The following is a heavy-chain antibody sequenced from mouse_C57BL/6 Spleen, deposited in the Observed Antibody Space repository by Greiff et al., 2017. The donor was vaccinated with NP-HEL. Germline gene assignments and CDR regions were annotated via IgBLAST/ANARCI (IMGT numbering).Heavy chain of an antibody. CDR2: ISSGGDYI. Sequence: EVQGVESGEGLVKPGGSLKLSCAASGFTFSSYAMSWVRQTPEKRLEWVAYISSGGDYIYYADTVKGRFTISRDKARNTLYLQMSGLKSEDTAMYYCTRDTGPHFDVWGTGTTVTVSS. CDR1: GFTFSSYA. D-gene: IGHD1-1*01. CDR3: TRDTGPHFDV. J-gene: IGHJ1*03. V-gene: IGHV5-9-1*02.